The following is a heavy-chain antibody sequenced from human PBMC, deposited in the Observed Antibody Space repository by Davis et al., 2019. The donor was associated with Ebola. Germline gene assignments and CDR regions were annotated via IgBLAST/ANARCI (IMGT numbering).Heavy chain of an antibody. J-gene: IGHJ6*03. D-gene: IGHD1-7*01. CDR3: ARDGELVYYYYYMDV. Sequence: PGGSLRLSCAASGFTFSSYGMHWVRQAPGKGLEWVAVISYDGSNKYYADSVKGRFTISRDNSKNTLYLQMNSLRAEDTAVYYCARDGELVYYYYYMDVWGKGTTVTVSS. CDR2: ISYDGSNK. V-gene: IGHV3-30*03. CDR1: GFTFSSYG.